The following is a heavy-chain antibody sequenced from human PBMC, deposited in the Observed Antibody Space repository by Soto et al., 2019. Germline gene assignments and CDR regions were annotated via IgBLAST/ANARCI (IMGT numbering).Heavy chain of an antibody. V-gene: IGHV4-59*01. CDR3: ARGRGITVPS. CDR2: IYYSGST. J-gene: IGHJ4*02. D-gene: IGHD4-17*01. Sequence: ETLSLTCTVSGGSISSYYWSWIRQPPGKGLEWIGYIYYSGSTNYNPSLKSRVTISVDTSKNQFSLKLSSVTAADTAVYYCARGRGITVPSGGRGTRFPVS. CDR1: GGSISSYY.